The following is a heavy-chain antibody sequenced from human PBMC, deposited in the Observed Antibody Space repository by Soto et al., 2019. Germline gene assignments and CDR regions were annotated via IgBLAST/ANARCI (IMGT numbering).Heavy chain of an antibody. D-gene: IGHD2-2*01. CDR3: TTWRREKSCTSVSCYGDGAY. Sequence: EVPLVESGGALVKPGESLTLSCAASGFTFNSAWMTWVRQAPGKGLEWVGRIKSKTDGGTIDYAAPVKGRFTISGDDSKNTLYLQMNSLKTEDTAVYYCTTWRREKSCTSVSCYGDGAYWGQGTLVTVSS. CDR2: IKSKTDGGTI. V-gene: IGHV3-15*02. J-gene: IGHJ4*02. CDR1: GFTFNSAW.